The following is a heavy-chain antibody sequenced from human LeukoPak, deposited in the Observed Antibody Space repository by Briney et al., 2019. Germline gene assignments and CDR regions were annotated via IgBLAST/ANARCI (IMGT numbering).Heavy chain of an antibody. Sequence: GGSLRLSCAASGFTFNNAWMSWVRQAPGKGLEWVGRIKSKTDSGTTDYAAPVKGRLTISREDSKDTLYLQMNSLKIENTAVYYCTTDDPYSGGLNFDHWGQGTLVSVSS. J-gene: IGHJ4*02. CDR1: GFTFNNAW. V-gene: IGHV3-15*01. CDR2: IKSKTDSGTT. D-gene: IGHD1-26*01. CDR3: TTDDPYSGGLNFDH.